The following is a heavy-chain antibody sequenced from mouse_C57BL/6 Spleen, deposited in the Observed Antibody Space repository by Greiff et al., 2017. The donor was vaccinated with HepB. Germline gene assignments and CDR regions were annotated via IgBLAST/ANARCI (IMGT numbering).Heavy chain of an antibody. J-gene: IGHJ4*01. Sequence: EVMLVESGGDLVKPGGSLKLSCAASGFTFSSYGMSWVRQTPDKRLEWVATISSGGSYTYYPDSVKGRFTISRDNAKNTLYLQMSSLKSEDTAMYYCARRGDYWGQGTSVTVSS. CDR2: ISSGGSYT. CDR3: ARRGDY. CDR1: GFTFSSYG. V-gene: IGHV5-6*01.